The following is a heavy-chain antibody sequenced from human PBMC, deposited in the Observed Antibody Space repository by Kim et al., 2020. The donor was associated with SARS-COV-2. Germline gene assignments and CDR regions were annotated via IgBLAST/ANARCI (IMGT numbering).Heavy chain of an antibody. CDR2: IIPIFGTA. V-gene: IGHV1-69*13. CDR3: ARLGWGFINYYGMDV. J-gene: IGHJ6*02. Sequence: SVKVSCKASGGTFSSYAISWVRQAPGQGLEWMGGIIPIFGTANYAQKFQGRVTITADESTSTAYMELSSLRSEDTAVYYCARLGWGFINYYGMDVWGQGTTVTVSS. CDR1: GGTFSSYA. D-gene: IGHD6-19*01.